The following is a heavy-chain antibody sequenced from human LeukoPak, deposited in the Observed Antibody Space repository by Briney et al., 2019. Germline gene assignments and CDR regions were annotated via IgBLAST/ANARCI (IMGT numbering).Heavy chain of an antibody. CDR1: GYTFTSYD. J-gene: IGHJ4*02. CDR3: ARRHYGSGSPFIPVAGTFDS. V-gene: IGHV1-8*01. Sequence: ASVKVSCKASGYTFTSYDINWVRQATGQGLEWMGWMNPNSGSTGYAQKLQGRVTMTRNTSISTAYMELSSLRSEDTAVYYCARRHYGSGSPFIPVAGTFDSWGQGTLVTVSS. D-gene: IGHD3-10*01. CDR2: MNPNSGST.